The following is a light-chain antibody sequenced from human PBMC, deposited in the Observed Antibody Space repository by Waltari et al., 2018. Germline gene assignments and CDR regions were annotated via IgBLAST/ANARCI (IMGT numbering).Light chain of an antibody. V-gene: IGKV3-11*01. Sequence: EIVLTQSPATLSLSPGERATLSCRASQRVSSYLAWYQQKPGQAPRLLIYYASNGATGIPARFSGSGSGTDFTLTISSLEPEDFAVYYCQQRSNWPPYTFGQGTKLEIK. CDR3: QQRSNWPPYT. CDR1: QRVSSY. CDR2: YAS. J-gene: IGKJ2*01.